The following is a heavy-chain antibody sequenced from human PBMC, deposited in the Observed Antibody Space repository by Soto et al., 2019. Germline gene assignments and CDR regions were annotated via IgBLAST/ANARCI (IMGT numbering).Heavy chain of an antibody. CDR1: GGSISSGDYY. CDR2: IYYSGST. D-gene: IGHD5-18*01. V-gene: IGHV4-30-4*01. CDR3: ARESRGYSYGPGVFEY. Sequence: SETLSLTCTVSGGSISSGDYYWSWIRQPPGKGLEWIGYIYYSGSTYYNPSLKSRVTISVDTSKNQFSLKLSSVTAADTAVYYCARESRGYSYGPGVFEYWGQGTLVTVSS. J-gene: IGHJ4*02.